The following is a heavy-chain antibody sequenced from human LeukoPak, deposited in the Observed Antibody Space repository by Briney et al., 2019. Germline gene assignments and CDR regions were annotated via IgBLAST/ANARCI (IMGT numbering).Heavy chain of an antibody. V-gene: IGHV4-34*01. CDR2: ISHSGST. Sequence: SETLSLTCAVYGGSFSGYYWSWIRQPPGKGLEWVGEISHSGSTNYNPSLKSRVTISVYASKNQFSLNLSSVTAADTAVYYCARHTMVTPARFAPWGQGTLVPVSS. CDR1: GGSFSGYY. J-gene: IGHJ5*02. D-gene: IGHD3-10*01. CDR3: ARHTMVTPARFAP.